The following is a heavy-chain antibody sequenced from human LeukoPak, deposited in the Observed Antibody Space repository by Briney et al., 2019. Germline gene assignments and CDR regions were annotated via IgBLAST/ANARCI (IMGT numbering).Heavy chain of an antibody. D-gene: IGHD1-26*01. Sequence: SETLSLTCAVSGGSISSYYWSWIRQPPGKGLEWIGYIYYSGSTNYNPSLKSRVTISVDTSKNQFSLKLTSVTAADMAVYFCARQFLVGSTFHAFDLWGQGTRVTVSS. V-gene: IGHV4-59*08. J-gene: IGHJ3*01. CDR1: GGSISSYY. CDR2: IYYSGST. CDR3: ARQFLVGSTFHAFDL.